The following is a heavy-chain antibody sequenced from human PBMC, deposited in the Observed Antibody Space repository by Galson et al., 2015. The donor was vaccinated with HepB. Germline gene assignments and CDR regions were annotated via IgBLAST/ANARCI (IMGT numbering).Heavy chain of an antibody. CDR2: INSDGSST. J-gene: IGHJ3*02. V-gene: IGHV3-74*01. CDR3: ASGAEGHAFDI. CDR1: GFTFSSYW. Sequence: SLRLSCAASGFTFSSYWMHWVRHAPGKGLVWVSRINSDGSSTSYADSVKGRFTISRDNAKNTLYLQMNSLRAEDTAVYYCASGAEGHAFDIWGQRTMVTVSS. D-gene: IGHD1-26*01.